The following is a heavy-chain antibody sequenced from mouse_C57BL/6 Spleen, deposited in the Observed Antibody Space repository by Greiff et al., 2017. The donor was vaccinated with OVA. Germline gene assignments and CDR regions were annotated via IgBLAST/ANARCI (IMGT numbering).Heavy chain of an antibody. CDR2: INPNNGGT. CDR1: GYTFTDYN. V-gene: IGHV1-18*01. J-gene: IGHJ3*01. Sequence: EVKLMESGPELVKPGASVKIPCKASGYTFTDYNMDWVKQSHGKSLEWIGDINPNNGGTIYNQKFKGKATLTVDKSSSTAYMELRSLTSEDTAVYYCARGIYYGYDEGCAYWGQGTLVTVSA. D-gene: IGHD2-2*01. CDR3: ARGIYYGYDEGCAY.